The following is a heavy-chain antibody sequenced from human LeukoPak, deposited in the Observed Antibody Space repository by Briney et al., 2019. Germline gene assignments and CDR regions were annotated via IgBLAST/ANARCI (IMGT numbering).Heavy chain of an antibody. Sequence: PSQTLSLTCTVSGGSISSGDYYWSWIRQPPGKGLEWIGYIYYSGSTYYNPSLKSRVTISVDTSKNQFSLKLSSVTAADTAVYYCARGQTYYHGSGSPPLHWGQGTLVTVSS. V-gene: IGHV4-30-4*01. J-gene: IGHJ4*02. D-gene: IGHD3-10*01. CDR1: GGSISSGDYY. CDR3: ARGQTYYHGSGSPPLH. CDR2: IYYSGST.